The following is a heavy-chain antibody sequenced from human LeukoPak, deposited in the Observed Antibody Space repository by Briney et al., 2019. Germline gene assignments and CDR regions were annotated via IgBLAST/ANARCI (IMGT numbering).Heavy chain of an antibody. CDR1: GFTFSTYG. V-gene: IGHV3-30*02. Sequence: GGSLRLSCAASGFTFSTYGMHWVRQAPGKGLEWVAFIGHDATKIYYADSVQGRFTISRDNSKNTLYLEMNSLSGEDTALYYCVKDHVTWGNRYFDHWGQGTLGTVSS. J-gene: IGHJ4*02. D-gene: IGHD3-16*01. CDR3: VKDHVTWGNRYFDH. CDR2: IGHDATKI.